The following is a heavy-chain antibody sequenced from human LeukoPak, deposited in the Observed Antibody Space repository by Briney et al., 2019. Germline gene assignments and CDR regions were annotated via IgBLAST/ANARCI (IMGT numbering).Heavy chain of an antibody. D-gene: IGHD1/OR15-1a*01. V-gene: IGHV3-23*01. CDR3: ARGNTGTGDY. CDR2: ISGSGGST. CDR1: GFTFSSYA. Sequence: GGSLRLSCAASGFTFSSYAMSWVRQAPGKGLEWVSAISGSGGSTYYADSVKGRFTISRDKAKNSLYLQMNSLRADDTAVYYCARGNTGTGDYWGQGTLVTVSS. J-gene: IGHJ4*02.